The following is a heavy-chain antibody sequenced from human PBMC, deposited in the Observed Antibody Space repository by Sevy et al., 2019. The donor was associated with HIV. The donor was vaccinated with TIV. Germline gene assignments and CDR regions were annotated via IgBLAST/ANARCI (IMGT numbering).Heavy chain of an antibody. CDR3: AKSGPWGIVGVVTPGLDY. D-gene: IGHD3-3*01. V-gene: IGHV3-23*01. CDR1: GFTFSSYA. CDR2: ISGSGGST. Sequence: GGSLRLSCAASGFTFSSYAMSWVRRAPGKGLEWVSAISGSGGSTYYADSVKGRFTISRDNSKNTLYLQMNSLRAEDTAVYYCAKSGPWGIVGVVTPGLDYWGQGTLVTVSS. J-gene: IGHJ4*02.